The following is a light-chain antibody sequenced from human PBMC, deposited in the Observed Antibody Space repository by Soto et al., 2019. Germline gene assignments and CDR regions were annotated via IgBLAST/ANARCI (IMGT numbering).Light chain of an antibody. J-gene: IGKJ5*01. CDR1: QSVSSRY. CDR2: GAS. CDR3: QQYGTAPPRVT. Sequence: EIVLTQSPGTLSLSPGERATLSCRASQSVSSRYLAWYQQKPGQAPRLLIYGASSRATGIPDRFSGSGSGTDFTLNISRLEPEDIAVYYCQQYGTAPPRVTFGQGTGLEIK. V-gene: IGKV3-20*01.